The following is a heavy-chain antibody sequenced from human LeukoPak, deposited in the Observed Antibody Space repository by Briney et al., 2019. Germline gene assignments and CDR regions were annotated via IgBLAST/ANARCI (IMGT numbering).Heavy chain of an antibody. CDR1: GGSISSYY. D-gene: IGHD6-6*01. V-gene: IGHV4-59*01. CDR3: ARDLGYSSSIAAPPGNYGMDV. Sequence: SETLSLTCTVSGGSISSYYWSWVRQPPGKGLEWMGNIYYSGSANYNPSLKSRVTISVDTSTNQFSLKLSSVTAADTAVYYCARDLGYSSSIAAPPGNYGMDVWGQGTTVTVSS. J-gene: IGHJ6*02. CDR2: IYYSGSA.